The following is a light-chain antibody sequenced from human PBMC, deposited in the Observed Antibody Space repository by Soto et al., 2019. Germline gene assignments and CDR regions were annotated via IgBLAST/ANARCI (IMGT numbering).Light chain of an antibody. V-gene: IGKV3-20*01. Sequence: EIVLTQSPGTLSLSPGERATLSRRVSQYVSSSYLAWYQQSPGQAPRLLVYGASIRATDIPDRFSGSGSGTDFTLTISRLEPEDFAVYYCQQYGSSPPATFGQGTKREIK. J-gene: IGKJ2*01. CDR1: QYVSSSY. CDR2: GAS. CDR3: QQYGSSPPAT.